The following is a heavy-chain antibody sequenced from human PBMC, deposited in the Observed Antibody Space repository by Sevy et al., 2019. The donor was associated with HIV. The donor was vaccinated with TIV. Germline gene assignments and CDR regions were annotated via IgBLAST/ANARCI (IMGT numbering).Heavy chain of an antibody. V-gene: IGHV3-11*01. D-gene: IGHD2-21*02. CDR3: AREADYYFDS. Sequence: GGSLRLSCEASGFTFSDYHMTWIRQAPGKGLEWVAYISSRGSTEHNADSVKGRFTISRDNVKNSLYLQMDSLRGEDTAVYYCAREADYYFDSWGQGSLVTVSS. J-gene: IGHJ4*02. CDR1: GFTFSDYH. CDR2: ISSRGSTE.